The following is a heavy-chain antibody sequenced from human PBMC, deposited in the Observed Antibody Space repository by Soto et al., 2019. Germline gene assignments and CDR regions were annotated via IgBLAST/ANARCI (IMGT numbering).Heavy chain of an antibody. CDR1: GGSFRGYS. D-gene: IGHD2-21*02. CDR3: ARRRVMTLWFDP. V-gene: IGHV4-34*02. Sequence: VQLQQWGAGLLKPSETLSLNCAVYGGSFRGYSWTWIRQPPGKGLEWIGEINHSGSTNYNPSLKSRVTISVDTSKNQFSLKLSSVTAADTAVYYCARRRVMTLWFDPWGQGTLVTVSS. CDR2: INHSGST. J-gene: IGHJ5*02.